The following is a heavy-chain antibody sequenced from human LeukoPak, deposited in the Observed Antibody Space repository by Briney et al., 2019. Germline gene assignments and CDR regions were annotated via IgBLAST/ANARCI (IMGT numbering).Heavy chain of an antibody. CDR1: GGSFSGYY. CDR2: INHSGST. Sequence: SSETLSLACAVYGGSFSGYYWSWIRQPPGKGLEWIGEINHSGSTNYNPSLKSRVTISVDTSKNQFSLKLSSVTAADTAVYYCARGRRIAAAAIRALGYYYYMDVWGKGTTVTVSS. V-gene: IGHV4-34*01. D-gene: IGHD6-13*01. J-gene: IGHJ6*03. CDR3: ARGRRIAAAAIRALGYYYYMDV.